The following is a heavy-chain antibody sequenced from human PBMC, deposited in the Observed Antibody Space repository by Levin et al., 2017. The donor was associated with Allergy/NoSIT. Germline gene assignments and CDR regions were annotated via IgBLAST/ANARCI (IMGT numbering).Heavy chain of an antibody. Sequence: SVKVSCKASGGTFSSYAISWVRQAPGQGLEWMGGIIPIFGTANYAQKFQGRVTITADESTSTAYMELSSLRSEDTAVYYCALWVATIRYFDYWGQGTLVTVSS. D-gene: IGHD5-12*01. CDR2: IIPIFGTA. CDR3: ALWVATIRYFDY. CDR1: GGTFSSYA. J-gene: IGHJ4*02. V-gene: IGHV1-69*13.